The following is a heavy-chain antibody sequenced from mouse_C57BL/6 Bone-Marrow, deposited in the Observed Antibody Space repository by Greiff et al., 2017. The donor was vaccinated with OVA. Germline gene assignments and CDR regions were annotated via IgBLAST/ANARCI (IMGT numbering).Heavy chain of an antibody. J-gene: IGHJ3*01. CDR1: GFNIKDYY. Sequence: EVQLQQSGAELVRPGASVKLSCTASGFNIKDYYMHWVKQRPEQGLEWIGRIDPEDGDTEYAPKFQGKATMTADTSSNTAYLQLSSLTSEDTAVYYCTLYYYGSSLTFAYWGQGTLVTVSA. CDR2: IDPEDGDT. CDR3: TLYYYGSSLTFAY. D-gene: IGHD1-1*01. V-gene: IGHV14-1*01.